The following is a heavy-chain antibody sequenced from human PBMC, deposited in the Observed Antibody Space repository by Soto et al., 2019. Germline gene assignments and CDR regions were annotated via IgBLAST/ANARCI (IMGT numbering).Heavy chain of an antibody. J-gene: IGHJ4*02. CDR3: ARDRTDYGCDY. CDR2: IYYSGST. CDR1: GGSIISGGYY. D-gene: IGHD3-10*01. V-gene: IGHV4-31*03. Sequence: QVQLQESGPGLVKPSQTLSLTCTVSGGSIISGGYYWSWIRQPPGKGLEGIGYIYYSGSTYYNPSLKSRVTISVDTSKNQFSLKLSSVTAADTAVYYCARDRTDYGCDYWGQGTLVTVSS.